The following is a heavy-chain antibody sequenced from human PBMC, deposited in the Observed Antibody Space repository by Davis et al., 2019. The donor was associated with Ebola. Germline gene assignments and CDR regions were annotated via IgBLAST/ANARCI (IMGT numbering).Heavy chain of an antibody. Sequence: GESLKISCAASGFTFSRHWMTWVRQAPGKGLEWVANINKDGSDKYYVDSVKGRFTISRDNSKNTLYLQMNSLRAEDTAVYYCARPALGDYSGEFLDYWGQGTLVTVSS. CDR1: GFTFSRHW. V-gene: IGHV3-7*01. D-gene: IGHD4-11*01. J-gene: IGHJ4*02. CDR2: INKDGSDK. CDR3: ARPALGDYSGEFLDY.